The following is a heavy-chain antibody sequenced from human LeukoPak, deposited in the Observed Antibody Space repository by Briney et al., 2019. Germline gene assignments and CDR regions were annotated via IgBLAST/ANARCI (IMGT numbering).Heavy chain of an antibody. D-gene: IGHD6-13*01. CDR3: ARGVYIAAGHYGY. Sequence: ASVKVSCKASGGTFSSYAISWVRQAPGQGLEWMGRIIPILGIANYAQKFQGRVTITADKSTSTAYMELSSLRSEDTAVYYCARGVYIAAGHYGYWGQGTLVTVSS. J-gene: IGHJ4*02. V-gene: IGHV1-69*04. CDR2: IIPILGIA. CDR1: GGTFSSYA.